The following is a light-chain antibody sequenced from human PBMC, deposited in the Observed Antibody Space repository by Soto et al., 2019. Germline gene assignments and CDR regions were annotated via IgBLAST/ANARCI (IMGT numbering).Light chain of an antibody. V-gene: IGKV1-27*01. J-gene: IGKJ3*01. CDR3: QHYKSALFV. CDR2: HAS. CDR1: QAINGY. Sequence: DIQMTQSPPSLSASVGDTVTITCRASQAINGYLAWYQQKPGEVPKLLIYHASTLQPGVPSRFSGGRSGADYTRTTSSLHPEDVATYFCQHYKSALFVFVPGSKV.